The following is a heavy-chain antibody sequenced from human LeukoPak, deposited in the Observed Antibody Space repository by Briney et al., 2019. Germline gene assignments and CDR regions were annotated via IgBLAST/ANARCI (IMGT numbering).Heavy chain of an antibody. CDR1: GIILNNYS. V-gene: IGHV3-21*01. J-gene: IGHJ5*02. D-gene: IGHD3-3*01. Sequence: GALRLSCVASGIILNNYSMERVRQAPGKGLEWVSCNSFNSRYTYYADSVKGRFTVSIDNAKTSLFLQMNCLRAEDTAVYYCARLTTPDGSDFYRRNWFDAWGQGTLVTVSS. CDR2: NSFNSRYT. CDR3: ARLTTPDGSDFYRRNWFDA.